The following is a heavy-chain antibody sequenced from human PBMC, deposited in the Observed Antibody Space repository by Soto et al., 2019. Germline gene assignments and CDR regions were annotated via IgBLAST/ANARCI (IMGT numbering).Heavy chain of an antibody. J-gene: IGHJ4*02. CDR2: ISGSGEMT. CDR3: ARSEMTYNWND. Sequence: EVQLLESGGDLVQPGGSLRLACAASGFTFRGDAMSWVRRAPGKGLEWVSSISGSGEMTHYAESVKGRFTISRDNSKNTLYLQMESLRAEDTALYYCARSEMTYNWNDWGQGTLVTVSS. CDR1: GFTFRGDA. D-gene: IGHD1-1*01. V-gene: IGHV3-23*01.